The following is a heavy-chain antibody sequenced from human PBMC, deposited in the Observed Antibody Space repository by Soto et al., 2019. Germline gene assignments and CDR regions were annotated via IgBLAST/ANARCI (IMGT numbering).Heavy chain of an antibody. D-gene: IGHD6-13*01. Sequence: QVQLQQWGAGLLKPSETLSLTCAVYGGSFSGYYWSWIRQPPGKGLEWIGEINHSGSTNYNPSLKSRVTIPVDTSKNQFSLKLSSVTAADTAVYCGARGAIAAAGTAVDFDIWGQGTMVTVSS. CDR3: ARGAIAAAGTAVDFDI. J-gene: IGHJ3*02. CDR2: INHSGST. CDR1: GGSFSGYY. V-gene: IGHV4-34*01.